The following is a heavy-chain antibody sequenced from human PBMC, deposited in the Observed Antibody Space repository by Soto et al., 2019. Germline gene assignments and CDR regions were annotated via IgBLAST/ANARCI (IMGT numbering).Heavy chain of an antibody. CDR3: ARDAFDI. J-gene: IGHJ3*02. Sequence: SETLSLTCTVSGGSIRTSYWSWIRQPPGKGLEWIGYTYNSGSTNYNPSLKSRVTISVDTSKNQFSLHLSSVTAADTAVYYCARDAFDIWGQGTMVTVS. CDR1: GGSIRTSY. CDR2: TYNSGST. V-gene: IGHV4-59*01.